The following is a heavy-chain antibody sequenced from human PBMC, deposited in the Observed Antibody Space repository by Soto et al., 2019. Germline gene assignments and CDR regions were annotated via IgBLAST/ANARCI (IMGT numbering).Heavy chain of an antibody. D-gene: IGHD3-10*01. J-gene: IGHJ4*02. V-gene: IGHV1-18*01. Sequence: QVQLLQSGAEVKKPGASVKVTCKASGYTFTSYGISWVRQAPGQALEWMGWISTFNSHTDYAQKVQGRVAMTTDRTTRTAYMELRSLKSDDPAEYYCARCPLDYPLPDFVYWGQRTLVTVSA. CDR3: ARCPLDYPLPDFVY. CDR2: ISTFNSHT. CDR1: GYTFTSYG.